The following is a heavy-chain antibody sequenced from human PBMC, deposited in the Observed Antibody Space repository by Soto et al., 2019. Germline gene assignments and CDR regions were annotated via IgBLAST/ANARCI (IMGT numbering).Heavy chain of an antibody. Sequence: ASVKVSCKASGYTFTGYYMHWVRQAPGQGLEWMGWINPNSGGTNYAQKFQGWVTMTRDTSISTAYMELSRLRSDDTAVYYCARAITMVRGVNYGMDVWGQGTTVIVSS. V-gene: IGHV1-2*04. J-gene: IGHJ6*02. D-gene: IGHD3-10*01. CDR1: GYTFTGYY. CDR3: ARAITMVRGVNYGMDV. CDR2: INPNSGGT.